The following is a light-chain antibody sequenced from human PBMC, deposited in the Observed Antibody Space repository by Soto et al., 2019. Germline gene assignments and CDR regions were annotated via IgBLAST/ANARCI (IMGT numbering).Light chain of an antibody. CDR1: RSDVGGYNF. V-gene: IGLV2-11*01. Sequence: QSALTQPRSVSGSPGQSVTISCTGTRSDVGGYNFVSWYQQHPGKAPKLLIYDVTRRPSGVPDRFSGSKSPYTASLTISGLQAEDEADFYCSSYAGSSVVFGGGTKLTVL. CDR3: SSYAGSSVV. CDR2: DVT. J-gene: IGLJ2*01.